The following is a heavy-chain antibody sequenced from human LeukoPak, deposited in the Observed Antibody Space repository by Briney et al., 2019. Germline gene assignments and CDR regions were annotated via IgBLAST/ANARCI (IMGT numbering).Heavy chain of an antibody. CDR3: ARGPQYSSGWYSDY. V-gene: IGHV4-34*01. CDR1: GGSFSDYY. J-gene: IGHJ4*02. CDR2: INHSGST. D-gene: IGHD6-19*01. Sequence: SETLSLTCAVYGGSFSDYYWSWIRQPPVKGLEWIGEINHSGSTNYNPSLKSRVTISVDTSKNQFSLKLSSVTAADTAVYYCARGPQYSSGWYSDYWGQGTLVTVSS.